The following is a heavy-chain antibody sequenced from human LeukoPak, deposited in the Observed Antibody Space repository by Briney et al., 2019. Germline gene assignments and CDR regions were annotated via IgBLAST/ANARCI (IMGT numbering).Heavy chain of an antibody. J-gene: IGHJ6*02. CDR3: ARDGYYYGSGSFYYYGMDV. CDR1: GCTFTSYG. Sequence: ASVKVSCKASGCTFTSYGISWVRQAPGQGLEWMGWISAYNGNTNYAQKLQGRVTMTTDTSTSTAYMELRSLRSDDTAVYYCARDGYYYGSGSFYYYGMDVWGQGTTVTVSS. D-gene: IGHD3-10*01. V-gene: IGHV1-18*01. CDR2: ISAYNGNT.